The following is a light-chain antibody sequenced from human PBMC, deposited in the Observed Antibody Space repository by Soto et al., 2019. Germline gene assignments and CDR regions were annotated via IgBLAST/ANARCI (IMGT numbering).Light chain of an antibody. V-gene: IGKV3-20*01. CDR3: QQYGISPRT. J-gene: IGKJ1*01. CDR2: GAS. Sequence: ETVLTQSPGTLSLSPGERATLSCRASQSVSSNFLAWYQHKPGQAPRLLIYGASSRATGIPDRFSGSGSGTDFTLTISRLEPEDFAVYYCQQYGISPRTFGQGTKVEI. CDR1: QSVSSNF.